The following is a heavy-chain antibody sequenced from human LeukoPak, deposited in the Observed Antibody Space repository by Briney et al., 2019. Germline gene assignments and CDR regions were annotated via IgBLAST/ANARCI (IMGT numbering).Heavy chain of an antibody. CDR1: GGSFSGYY. J-gene: IGHJ1*01. Sequence: SETLSLTCAVYGGSFSGYYWSWIRQPPGKGLEWIGEINHSGSTNYNPSLKSRVTISVDTSKNQFSLKLSSVTAADTAVYYCARAWVIGYIQHWGQGTLVTVSS. CDR2: INHSGST. D-gene: IGHD3-22*01. CDR3: ARAWVIGYIQH. V-gene: IGHV4-34*01.